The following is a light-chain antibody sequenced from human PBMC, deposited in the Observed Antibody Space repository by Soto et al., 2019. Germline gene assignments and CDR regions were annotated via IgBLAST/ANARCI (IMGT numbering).Light chain of an antibody. CDR2: EVS. J-gene: IGLJ2*01. V-gene: IGLV2-8*01. CDR3: SSYAGSNNFGVI. Sequence: QSALTQPPSASGSPGQSVTISCTGTSSDVDTYNYVSWYQQHPGKAPKVMIYEVSKRPSGVPDRFSGSKSGNTASLTVSGLQAEDEADYYCSSYAGSNNFGVIFGGGTKLTVL. CDR1: SSDVDTYNY.